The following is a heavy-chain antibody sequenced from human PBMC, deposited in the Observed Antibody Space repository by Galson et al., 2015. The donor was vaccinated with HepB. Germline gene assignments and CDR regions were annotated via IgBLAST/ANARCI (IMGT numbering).Heavy chain of an antibody. CDR1: GFTFSSYS. J-gene: IGHJ3*02. Sequence: SLRLSCAASGFTFSSYSMNWVRQAPGKGLEWVSSISSSSSYIYYADSVKGRFTISRDNAKNSLYLQMNSLRAEDTAVYYCARDQRIAAAGTIFALFSAPVTKRAAGTFDIWGQGTMVTVSS. V-gene: IGHV3-21*01. CDR3: ARDQRIAAAGTIFALFSAPVTKRAAGTFDI. D-gene: IGHD6-13*01. CDR2: ISSSSSYI.